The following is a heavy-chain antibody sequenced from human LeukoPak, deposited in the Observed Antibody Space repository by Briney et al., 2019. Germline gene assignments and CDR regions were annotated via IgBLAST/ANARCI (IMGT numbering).Heavy chain of an antibody. CDR2: IYYSGST. V-gene: IGHV4-39*01. CDR3: ARRLSGSYFDY. Sequence: SETLSLTCTVSGGSISSSSYYWGWLRQPPGRGLEWIGSIYYSGSTYYNPSLKSRVTISVDTSKNQFFLKLSSVTAADTAVYYCARRLSGSYFDYWGQGTLVTVSS. D-gene: IGHD1-26*01. J-gene: IGHJ4*02. CDR1: GGSISSSSYY.